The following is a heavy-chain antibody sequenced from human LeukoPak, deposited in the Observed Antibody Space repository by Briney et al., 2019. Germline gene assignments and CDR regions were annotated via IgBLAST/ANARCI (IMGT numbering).Heavy chain of an antibody. CDR3: AAGHPYSSSFYYYYYMDV. V-gene: IGHV3-21*01. D-gene: IGHD6-6*01. CDR1: GFTFSSYS. J-gene: IGHJ6*03. CDR2: ISSSSSYI. Sequence: PGGSLRLSCAASGFTFSSYSMNWVRQSPGKGQEWVSSISSSSSYIYYADSVKGRFNISRDNAKNSLYLQMNSLRAEDTAVYYCAAGHPYSSSFYYYYYMDVWGKGTTVTVSS.